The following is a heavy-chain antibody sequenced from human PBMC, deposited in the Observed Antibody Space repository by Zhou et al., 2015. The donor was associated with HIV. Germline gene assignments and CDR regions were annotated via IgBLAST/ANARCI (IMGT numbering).Heavy chain of an antibody. D-gene: IGHD3-3*01. CDR3: TTDPPSYDFWSGYTDAFDI. J-gene: IGHJ3*02. Sequence: EVQLVESGGGLSLGESLRLSCAASGFIFTNAWMSWVRQTPGKGLEWVGRIKSKTDGGTTDYAAPVKGRFTISRDDSKNTLYLQMNSLKTEDTAVYYCTTDPPSYDFWSGYTDAFDIWGQGTMVTVSS. CDR1: GFIFTNAW. CDR2: IKSKTDGGTT. V-gene: IGHV3-15*01.